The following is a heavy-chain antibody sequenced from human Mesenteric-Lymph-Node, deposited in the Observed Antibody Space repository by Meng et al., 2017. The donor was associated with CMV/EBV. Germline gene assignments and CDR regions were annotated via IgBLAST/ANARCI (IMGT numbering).Heavy chain of an antibody. CDR2: ISYDGSNK. Sequence: GESPKISCAASGFIFSYFDMHWVRQAPGKGLEWVAVISYDGSNKDYADSVKGRFTISRDNAKNTLYLQMNSLRAEDTAVYYCATGLMSAFEIWGQGTMVTVSS. J-gene: IGHJ3*02. D-gene: IGHD2-8*01. V-gene: IGHV3-30-3*01. CDR1: GFIFSYFD. CDR3: ATGLMSAFEI.